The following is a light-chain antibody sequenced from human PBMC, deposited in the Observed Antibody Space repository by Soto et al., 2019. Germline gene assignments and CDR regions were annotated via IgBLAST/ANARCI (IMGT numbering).Light chain of an antibody. V-gene: IGLV3-21*04. CDR2: YDS. J-gene: IGLJ2*01. CDR1: NIGTKS. CDR3: QVWDTSTFHPI. Sequence: SYELTQSPSVSVAPGRTARVACEGNNIGTKSVHWYQQRPGQAPVVVVYYDSDRRSGIPERFSGSNSGNTATLTISSVEAGDEADYYCQVWDTSTFHPIFGGGTKLTVL.